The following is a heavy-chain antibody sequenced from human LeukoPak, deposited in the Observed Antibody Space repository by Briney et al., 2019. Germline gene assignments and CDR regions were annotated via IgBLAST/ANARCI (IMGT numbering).Heavy chain of an antibody. CDR1: GYTFTGYY. Sequence: ASVKVSCKASGYTFTGYYMHWVRQAPGQGLEWMGIINPSGGSTSYAQKFQGRVTMTRDTSTSTVYMELSSLRSEDTAVYYCARDVAGRRDGYNFDYWGQGTLVTVSS. J-gene: IGHJ4*02. CDR3: ARDVAGRRDGYNFDY. D-gene: IGHD5-24*01. CDR2: INPSGGST. V-gene: IGHV1-46*01.